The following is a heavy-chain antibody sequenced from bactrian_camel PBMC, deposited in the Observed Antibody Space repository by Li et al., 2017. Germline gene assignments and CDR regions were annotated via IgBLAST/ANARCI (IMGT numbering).Heavy chain of an antibody. V-gene: IGHV3S61*01. CDR2: IYSDGTP. D-gene: IGHD3*01. CDR1: GYTLDDSD. J-gene: IGHJ6*01. CDR3: TPWSDLMGDFGH. Sequence: VQLVESGGGLVQPGGSLTVSCAASGYTLDDSDVAWYRQAPGNECERVSIIYSDGTPYYARSVKGRFTTSRDNAKNTVYLQMDSLKSEDTALYYCTPWSDLMGDFGHWGQGTQVTV.